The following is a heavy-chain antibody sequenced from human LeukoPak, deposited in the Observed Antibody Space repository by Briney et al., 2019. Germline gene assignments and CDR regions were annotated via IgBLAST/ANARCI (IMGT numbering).Heavy chain of an antibody. D-gene: IGHD3-10*01. CDR1: GFTFSSYD. V-gene: IGHV3-23*01. CDR3: AKARSWFGELSDFDY. CDR2: ISGSGGST. Sequence: PGGSLRLSCAASGFTFSSYDMNWVRQAPGKGLEWVSAISGSGGSTYYADSVKGRFTISRDNSKNTLYLQMNSLRAEDTAVYYCAKARSWFGELSDFDYWGQGTLVTVSS. J-gene: IGHJ4*02.